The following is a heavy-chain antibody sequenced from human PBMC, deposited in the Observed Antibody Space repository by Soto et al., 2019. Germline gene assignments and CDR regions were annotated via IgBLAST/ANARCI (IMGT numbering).Heavy chain of an antibody. J-gene: IGHJ5*02. D-gene: IGHD2-2*01. CDR3: AKDLRSSAKNWADP. Sequence: EVQLLESGGGLVQPGGSLRLSCAASGFTFRLYAMSWVRQAPGKGLQWVSSISSYSDSIYYADSVKGRFTISRDNSKNTLFLQMNSLRAEDTAVYYCAKDLRSSAKNWADPWGQGTLVTVSS. CDR2: ISSYSDSI. CDR1: GFTFRLYA. V-gene: IGHV3-23*01.